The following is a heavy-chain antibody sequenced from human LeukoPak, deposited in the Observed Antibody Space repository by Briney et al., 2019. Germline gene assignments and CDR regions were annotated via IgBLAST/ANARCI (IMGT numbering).Heavy chain of an antibody. V-gene: IGHV3-66*02. Sequence: GGSLRLSCAASGFTVSSNYMSWVRQAPGKGLEWVSVIYSGGSTYYADSVKGRFTISGDNSKNTLYLQMNSLRAEDTAVYYCASNTVPHGSAFDIWGQGTMVTVSS. CDR1: GFTVSSNY. D-gene: IGHD4-11*01. J-gene: IGHJ3*02. CDR3: ASNTVPHGSAFDI. CDR2: IYSGGST.